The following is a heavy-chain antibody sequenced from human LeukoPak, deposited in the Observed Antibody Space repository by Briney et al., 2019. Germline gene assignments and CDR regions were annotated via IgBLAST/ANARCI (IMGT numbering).Heavy chain of an antibody. V-gene: IGHV1-18*01. J-gene: IGHJ4*02. CDR2: ISAYNGNT. CDR1: GYTFTSYG. D-gene: IGHD2-15*01. CDR3: AKEWCGSCYGLVGY. Sequence: ASVKVSCKASGYTFTSYGISWVRQAPGQGLEWMGWISAYNGNTNYAQKLQGRVTMTTDTSTSTAYMELRSLRAEDTAVYYCAKEWCGSCYGLVGYWGQGTLVTVSS.